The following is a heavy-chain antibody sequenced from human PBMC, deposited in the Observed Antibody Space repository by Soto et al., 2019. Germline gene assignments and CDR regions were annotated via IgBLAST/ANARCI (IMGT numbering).Heavy chain of an antibody. CDR1: GGTFSSYA. CDR3: GRGGRFGELFFYYYYMDV. CDR2: ISAYNGNT. J-gene: IGHJ6*03. D-gene: IGHD3-10*01. Sequence: ASVKVSCKASGGTFSSYAISWVRQAPGQGLEWMGWISAYNGNTNYAQKLQGRVTMTTDTSTSTAYMELRSLRSDDTAVYYCGRGGRFGELFFYYYYMDVWGKGTTVTVSS. V-gene: IGHV1-18*01.